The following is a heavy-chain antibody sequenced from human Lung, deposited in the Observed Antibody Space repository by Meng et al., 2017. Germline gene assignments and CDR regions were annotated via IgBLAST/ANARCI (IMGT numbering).Heavy chain of an antibody. CDR3: ARGPTTMAHDFDY. J-gene: IGHJ4*02. CDR2: INHSGST. CDR1: GGSFSDYY. D-gene: IGHD4-11*01. Sequence: QGQLHQWGAGLLKPSETLYPTCVVAGGSFSDYYWSWIRQPPGKGLEWIGEINHSGSTNYNPSLESRATISVDTSQNNLSLKLSSVTAADSAVYYCARGPTTMAHDFDYWGQGTLVTVSS. V-gene: IGHV4-34*01.